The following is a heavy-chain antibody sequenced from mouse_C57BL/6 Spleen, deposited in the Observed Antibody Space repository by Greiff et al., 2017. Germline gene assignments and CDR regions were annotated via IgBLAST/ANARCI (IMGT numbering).Heavy chain of an antibody. CDR2: IWRGGST. J-gene: IGHJ3*01. D-gene: IGHD2-3*01. Sequence: VQLVESGPGLVQPSQCLSISCTASGFSLTSYGVHWVRQSPGKGLGWLGGIWRGGSTDYNAAVMSRLSINKDNTKRQVFFKMISLQANDTARYCCGRMELADWGPGTLVTVSA. CDR1: GFSLTSYG. CDR3: GRMELAD. V-gene: IGHV2-5*01.